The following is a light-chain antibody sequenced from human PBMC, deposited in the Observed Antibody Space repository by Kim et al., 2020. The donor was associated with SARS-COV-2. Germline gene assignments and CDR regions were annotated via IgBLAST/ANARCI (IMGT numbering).Light chain of an antibody. CDR1: QSISIW. CDR2: KAS. Sequence: SSSVGDRVTITCRASQSISIWLAWYQQKPGKAPTLLIYKASILASGVPSRFSGSGSGTEFTLAISSLQPDDFATYYCQQYITYPYTFGQGTKLEI. J-gene: IGKJ2*01. CDR3: QQYITYPYT. V-gene: IGKV1-5*03.